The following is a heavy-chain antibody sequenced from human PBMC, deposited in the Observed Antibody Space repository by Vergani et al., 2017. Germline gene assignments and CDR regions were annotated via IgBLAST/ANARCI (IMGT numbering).Heavy chain of an antibody. Sequence: EVQLVESGGGLVKPGGSLRLSCAASGFTFSSYSMNWVRQAPGKGLEWVSSISSSSSYIYYADSVKGRFTISRDNAKNSLYLQMNSLRAEDTAVYYCARPTYDSSGYYGGDAFDIWGQGTMVTVSS. CDR3: ARPTYDSSGYYGGDAFDI. D-gene: IGHD3-22*01. V-gene: IGHV3-21*01. J-gene: IGHJ3*02. CDR1: GFTFSSYS. CDR2: ISSSSSYI.